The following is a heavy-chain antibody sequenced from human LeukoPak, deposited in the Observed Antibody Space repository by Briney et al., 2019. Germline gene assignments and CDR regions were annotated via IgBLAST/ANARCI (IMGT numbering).Heavy chain of an antibody. D-gene: IGHD3-22*01. V-gene: IGHV1-69*04. CDR3: ASPLVDSSGYSSN. Sequence: SVKVSCKASGGTFSSYAISWVRQAPGQGLEWMGRIIPILGIANYAQKFQGRVTITADKSTSTAYMELSSLRSEDTAVYYCASPLVDSSGYSSNWGQGTLVTVSS. CDR2: IIPILGIA. CDR1: GGTFSSYA. J-gene: IGHJ4*02.